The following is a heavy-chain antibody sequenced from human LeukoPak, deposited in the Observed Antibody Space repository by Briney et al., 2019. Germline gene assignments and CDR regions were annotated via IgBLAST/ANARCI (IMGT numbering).Heavy chain of an antibody. V-gene: IGHV4-59*01. J-gene: IGHJ6*03. CDR3: AGVVGGSYSMDV. CDR1: GGSFSGYY. D-gene: IGHD1-26*01. CDR2: IYYSGST. Sequence: SETLSPTCAVYGGSFSGYYWSWIRQPPGKGLEWIGYIYYSGSTKYNPSLKSRVTISIDTSKNQFSLKLSSVTAADTAMYYCAGVVGGSYSMDVWGQGTTVTVSS.